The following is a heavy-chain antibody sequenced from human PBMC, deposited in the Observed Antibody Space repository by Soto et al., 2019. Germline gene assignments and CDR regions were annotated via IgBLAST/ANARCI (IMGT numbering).Heavy chain of an antibody. CDR1: GYIFTSYG. V-gene: IGHV1-18*01. J-gene: IGHJ6*02. Sequence: ASVKVSCKASGYIFTSYGISWVRQAPGQGHERMGWISAYNGNTNYAQKLQGRVTMTTDTSTSTAYMELRSLRSDDTAVYYCARERIVVVPAAMEVDYYYYGMDVWGQGTTVTVSS. D-gene: IGHD2-2*01. CDR2: ISAYNGNT. CDR3: ARERIVVVPAAMEVDYYYYGMDV.